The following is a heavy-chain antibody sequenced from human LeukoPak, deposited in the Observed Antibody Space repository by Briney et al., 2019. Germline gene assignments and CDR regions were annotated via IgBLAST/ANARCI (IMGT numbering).Heavy chain of an antibody. D-gene: IGHD4-23*01. Sequence: GRSLRLSCAASGFTFSSYWMSWVRQAPGEGLEWVANIKQDGSEKYYVNSVKGRFTISRDNAKNSLYLQMNSLRAEDTAVYFCARNFGGNSDYWGQGTLVTVSS. J-gene: IGHJ4*02. CDR1: GFTFSSYW. CDR3: ARNFGGNSDY. V-gene: IGHV3-7*05. CDR2: IKQDGSEK.